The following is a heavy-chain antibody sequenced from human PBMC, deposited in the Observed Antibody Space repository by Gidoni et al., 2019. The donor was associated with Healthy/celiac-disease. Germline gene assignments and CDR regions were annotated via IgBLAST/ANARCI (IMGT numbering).Heavy chain of an antibody. Sequence: QVQLVPSGAEVKKPGASVKVSCKASGYTFTSYDINWVRQATGQGLEWMGWMNPNSGNTGYAQKFQGRVTMTRNTSISTAYMELSSLRSEDTAVYYCARAHEDIVVVVAAQGYGMDVWGQGTTVTVSS. D-gene: IGHD2-15*01. CDR3: ARAHEDIVVVVAAQGYGMDV. CDR1: GYTFTSYD. V-gene: IGHV1-8*01. J-gene: IGHJ6*02. CDR2: MNPNSGNT.